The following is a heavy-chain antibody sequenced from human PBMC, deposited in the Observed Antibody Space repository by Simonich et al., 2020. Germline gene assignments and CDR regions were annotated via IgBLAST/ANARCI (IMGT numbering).Heavy chain of an antibody. J-gene: IGHJ4*02. Sequence: EVQLVESGGGLVKPGWSLRLSCAASGFTFSSYSMNCVRQAQGKGLERFSSISSSSSYIYYADSVKGRFTISRDNAKNSLYLQMNSLRAEDTAVYYCARDAAGDYWGQGTLVTVSS. CDR3: ARDAAGDY. CDR1: GFTFSSYS. V-gene: IGHV3-21*01. CDR2: ISSSSSYI. D-gene: IGHD6-13*01.